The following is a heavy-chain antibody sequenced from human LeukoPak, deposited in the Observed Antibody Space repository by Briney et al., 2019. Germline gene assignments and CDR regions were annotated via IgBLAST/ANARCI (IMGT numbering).Heavy chain of an antibody. Sequence: SETLSLTCTVSGGSISSYYWSWIRQPAGKGLEWIGRIYTSGSTNYNPSLKSRVTMSVDTSKNQFSLKLSSVTAADTAVYYCARDYGPHDCGDYDRRGYYYMDVWGKGTTVTVSS. V-gene: IGHV4-4*07. J-gene: IGHJ6*03. D-gene: IGHD4-17*01. CDR3: ARDYGPHDCGDYDRRGYYYMDV. CDR2: IYTSGST. CDR1: GGSISSYY.